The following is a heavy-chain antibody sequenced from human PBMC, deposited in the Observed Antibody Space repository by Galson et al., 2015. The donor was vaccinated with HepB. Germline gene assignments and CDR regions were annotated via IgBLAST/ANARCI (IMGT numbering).Heavy chain of an antibody. CDR1: GFTFSSYG. V-gene: IGHV3-33*01. CDR2: IWYDGSNK. CDR3: ARDSIAVAGFDY. Sequence: SLRLSCAASGFTFSSYGMHWVRQAPGKGLEWVAVIWYDGSNKYYADSVKGRFTISRDNSKNTLYLQMNGLRAEDTAVYYCARDSIAVAGFDYWGQGTLVTVSS. J-gene: IGHJ4*02. D-gene: IGHD6-19*01.